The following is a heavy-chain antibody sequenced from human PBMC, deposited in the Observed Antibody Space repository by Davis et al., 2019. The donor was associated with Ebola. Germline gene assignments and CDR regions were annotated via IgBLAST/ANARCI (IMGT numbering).Heavy chain of an antibody. Sequence: MPSETLSLTCAVHGGSFSGYYWSWIRQPPGKGLEWIGEINHSGSTNYNPSLKSRVTISVDTSKNQFSLKVTSLTAADTAVYYCARTTRGSGWFVDYWGQGTLVTVSS. CDR2: INHSGST. CDR1: GGSFSGYY. V-gene: IGHV4-34*01. J-gene: IGHJ4*02. D-gene: IGHD6-19*01. CDR3: ARTTRGSGWFVDY.